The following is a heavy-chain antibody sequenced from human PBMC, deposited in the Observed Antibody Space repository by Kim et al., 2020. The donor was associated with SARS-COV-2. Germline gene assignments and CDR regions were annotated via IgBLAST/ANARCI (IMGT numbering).Heavy chain of an antibody. V-gene: IGHV3-15*01. CDR1: GFTFSNAW. Sequence: GGSLRLSCAASGFTFSNAWMSWVRQAPGKGLEWVGRIKSKTDGGTTDYAAPVKGRFTISRDDSKNTLYLQMNSLKTEDTAVYYCTTDWESRLLWFGELLRAPKNNWFDPWGQGTLVTVSS. CDR2: IKSKTDGGTT. CDR3: TTDWESRLLWFGELLRAPKNNWFDP. J-gene: IGHJ5*02. D-gene: IGHD3-10*01.